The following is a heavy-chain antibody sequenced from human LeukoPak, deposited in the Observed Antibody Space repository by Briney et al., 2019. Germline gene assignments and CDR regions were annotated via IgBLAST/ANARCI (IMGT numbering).Heavy chain of an antibody. CDR2: ISSSSSYI. CDR3: ARSRSQDWFDP. Sequence: GGSLRLSCAASGFTFSSYSMNWVRQAPGKGLEWVSSISSSSSYIYYADSVKGRFTISRDNAKNSLYLQMNGLRAEDTAVYYCARSRSQDWFDPWGQGTLVTVSS. J-gene: IGHJ5*02. CDR1: GFTFSSYS. V-gene: IGHV3-21*01.